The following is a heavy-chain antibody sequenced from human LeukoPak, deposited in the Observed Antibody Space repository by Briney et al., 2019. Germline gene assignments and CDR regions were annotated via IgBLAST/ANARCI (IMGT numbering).Heavy chain of an antibody. V-gene: IGHV4-59*01. CDR1: GGSISSYY. CDR3: ARGVGLVPAAMYYYGMDV. Sequence: SETLSLTCTVSGGSISSYYWSWIRQPPGKGLEWIGYIYYSGSTNYNPSLKSRVTISVDTSKNQFSLKLSSVTAADTAVYCCARGVGLVPAAMYYYGMDVWGQGTTVTVSS. D-gene: IGHD2-2*01. CDR2: IYYSGST. J-gene: IGHJ6*02.